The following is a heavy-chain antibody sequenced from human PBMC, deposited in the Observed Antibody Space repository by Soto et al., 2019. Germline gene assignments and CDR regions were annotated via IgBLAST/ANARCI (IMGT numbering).Heavy chain of an antibody. Sequence: PGWSLRLSCESSVFTFNDYSMDWVRQAPEKGLEWVSSISSSGTYIYYADSVKGRFAISRDNANNVMYLQMDTLRAEDTAVYYCVRAGHVFDVHYYGMDLWGQGTTVTVS. CDR3: VRAGHVFDVHYYGMDL. J-gene: IGHJ6*02. CDR2: ISSSGTYI. D-gene: IGHD3-10*01. CDR1: VFTFNDYS. V-gene: IGHV3-21*01.